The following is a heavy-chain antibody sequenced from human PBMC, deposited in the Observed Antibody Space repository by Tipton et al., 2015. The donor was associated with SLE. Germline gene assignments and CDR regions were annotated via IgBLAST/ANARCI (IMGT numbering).Heavy chain of an antibody. CDR3: ARRSPRGDYDYWFDP. D-gene: IGHD5-12*01. J-gene: IGHJ5*02. Sequence: PGQGLEWMGWISAYNGNTKYAQRFQDRVTLTTDTSTSTAYMELRSLSSDDTAVYYCARRSPRGDYDYWFDPWGQGTLVTVAS. V-gene: IGHV1-18*01. CDR2: ISAYNGNT.